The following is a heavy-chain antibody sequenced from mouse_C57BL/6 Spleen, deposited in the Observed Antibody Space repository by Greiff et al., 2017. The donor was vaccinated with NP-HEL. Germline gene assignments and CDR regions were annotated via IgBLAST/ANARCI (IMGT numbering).Heavy chain of an antibody. CDR2: IDPESGGT. CDR1: GYTFTDYE. D-gene: IGHD2-4*01. V-gene: IGHV1-15*01. Sequence: QVQLQQSGAELVRPGASVTLSCKASGYTFTDYEMHWVKQTPVHGLEWIGAIDPESGGTAYNQKFKGKAILTADKSSSTAYMELRSLTSEDSAVYYCTRGDYDEFAYWGQGTLVTVSA. J-gene: IGHJ3*01. CDR3: TRGDYDEFAY.